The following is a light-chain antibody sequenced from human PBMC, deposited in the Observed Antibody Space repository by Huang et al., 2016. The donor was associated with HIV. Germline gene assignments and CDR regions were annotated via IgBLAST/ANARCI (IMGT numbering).Light chain of an antibody. CDR1: QNVSSSY. CDR2: DAS. V-gene: IGKV3-20*01. Sequence: EIVLTQSPGTLSLSLGERATLPCRASQNVSSSYLAWYQQKPGRAPRLLIYDASSRATGIPDRFSGSGSATDVSLSISRLEPEDFAVYYCQQYGSSSFTFGQGTRVEIK. J-gene: IGKJ2*01. CDR3: QQYGSSSFT.